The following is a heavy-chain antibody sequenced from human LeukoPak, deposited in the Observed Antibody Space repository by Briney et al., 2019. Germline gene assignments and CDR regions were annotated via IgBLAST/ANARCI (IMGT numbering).Heavy chain of an antibody. V-gene: IGHV1-69*13. CDR1: GYTFTNFY. Sequence: SVKVSCKASGYTFTNFYIHWVRQAPGQGLEWMGGIIPIFGTANYAQKFQGRVTITADESTSTAYMELSSLRSEDTAVYYCARSVPATAILPPDYWGQGTLVTVSS. CDR3: ARSVPATAILPPDY. CDR2: IIPIFGTA. J-gene: IGHJ4*02. D-gene: IGHD2-2*02.